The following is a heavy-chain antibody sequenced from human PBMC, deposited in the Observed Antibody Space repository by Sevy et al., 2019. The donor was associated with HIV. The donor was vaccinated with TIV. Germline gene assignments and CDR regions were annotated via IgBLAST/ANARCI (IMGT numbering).Heavy chain of an antibody. CDR1: GFTFSSYE. CDR2: VSSSADTI. D-gene: IGHD3-3*01. Sequence: GGSLRLSCAASGFTFSSYEMNWVRQAPGKGLEWVSYVSSSADTINYADSVRGRFTISRDNAKKSLYLQMNSLRAEDTAVYYCAKRGGQYDLGMDVWGQGTTVTVSS. J-gene: IGHJ6*02. CDR3: AKRGGQYDLGMDV. V-gene: IGHV3-48*03.